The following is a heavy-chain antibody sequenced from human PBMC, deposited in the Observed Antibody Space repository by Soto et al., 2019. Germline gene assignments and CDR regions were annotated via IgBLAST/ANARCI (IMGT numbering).Heavy chain of an antibody. CDR1: GYTSTSYD. V-gene: IGHV1-8*01. CDR2: MNPNSGNT. D-gene: IGHD6-25*01. Sequence: QVQLVQSGAEVKKPGASVKVSCKASGYTSTSYDINWVRQATGQGLEWMGWMNPNSGNTGYAQKFQGRVTMTRNTSLSTAYTELSSLRSEDKAVYYCARERTHYGLDVWGQGTTVTVSS. J-gene: IGHJ6*02. CDR3: ARERTHYGLDV.